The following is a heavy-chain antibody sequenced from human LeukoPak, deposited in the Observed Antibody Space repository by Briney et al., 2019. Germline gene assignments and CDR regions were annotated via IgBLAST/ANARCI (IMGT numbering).Heavy chain of an antibody. V-gene: IGHV3-53*01. Sequence: PGGSLRLSCAASGFTFSSYAMSWVRQAPGKGLEWVSIIYSGGSTYYADSLKGRLTISRDNSKNTAFLQMNSLRAEDTAVYYCATLGYCSGGSCNSGNYYYYGMDVWGQGTTVTVSS. CDR2: IYSGGST. CDR1: GFTFSSYA. D-gene: IGHD2-15*01. CDR3: ATLGYCSGGSCNSGNYYYYGMDV. J-gene: IGHJ6*02.